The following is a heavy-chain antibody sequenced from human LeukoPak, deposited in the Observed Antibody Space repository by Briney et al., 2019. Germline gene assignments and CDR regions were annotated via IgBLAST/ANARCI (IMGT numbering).Heavy chain of an antibody. V-gene: IGHV1-2*02. Sequence: ASVKVSCKASGYTFTGYYMHWVRQAPGQGLTWMGWINPNTGVTNYAQKFQGRVTMTRATSINTAYMELDRLTSDDTAIYYCARSYCGGDCYWTIDYWGQGTLVTVSS. CDR2: INPNTGVT. CDR1: GYTFTGYY. D-gene: IGHD2-21*02. J-gene: IGHJ4*02. CDR3: ARSYCGGDCYWTIDY.